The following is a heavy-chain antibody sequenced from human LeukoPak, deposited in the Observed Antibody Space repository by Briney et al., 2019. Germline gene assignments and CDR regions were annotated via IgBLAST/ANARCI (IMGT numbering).Heavy chain of an antibody. V-gene: IGHV4-59*12. J-gene: IGHJ4*02. Sequence: PSETLSLTCTVSGGSISSYYWSWIRQPPGKGLEWIGFIYYSGSSYNPSLKSRVTMSVDTSKNQLSLKLSSVTAADTAVYYCASWDTMGYWGQGTLVTVSS. D-gene: IGHD5-18*01. CDR2: IYYSGS. CDR3: ASWDTMGY. CDR1: GGSISSYY.